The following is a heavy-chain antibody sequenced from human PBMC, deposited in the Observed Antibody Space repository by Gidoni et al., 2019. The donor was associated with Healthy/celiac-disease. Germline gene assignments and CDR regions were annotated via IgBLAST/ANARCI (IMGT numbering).Heavy chain of an antibody. V-gene: IGHV4-34*01. CDR3: AREGAAAGSKAFDI. J-gene: IGHJ3*02. D-gene: IGHD6-13*01. CDR2: INQSGST. CDR1: GGSFMGYY. Sequence: QVQLQQLAAGLLKPSDTLSLTFAFYGGSFMGYYWRWIRQPPGKGLEWIGEINQSGSTNYNPSLKSRVTISVDTSKNQFSLKLSSVTAADTAVYYCAREGAAAGSKAFDIWGQGTMVTVSS.